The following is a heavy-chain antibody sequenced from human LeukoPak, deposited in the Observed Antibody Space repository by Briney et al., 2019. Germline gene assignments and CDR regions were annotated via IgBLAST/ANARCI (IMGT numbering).Heavy chain of an antibody. CDR2: ISSSGSTI. CDR3: ARGATVWARMDV. V-gene: IGHV3-48*04. D-gene: IGHD4-17*01. J-gene: IGHJ6*03. CDR1: GFTFSAYS. Sequence: GGALRLSCAASGFTFSAYSMNWVPQAPGKGLEWGSYISSSGSTIYYAGSVKGRFTVSRDNAKNSLHLQMNSLRAEDTAVYYCARGATVWARMDVWGKGTTVTVSS.